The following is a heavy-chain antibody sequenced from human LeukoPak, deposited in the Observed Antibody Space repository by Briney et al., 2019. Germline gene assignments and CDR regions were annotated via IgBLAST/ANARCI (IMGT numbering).Heavy chain of an antibody. Sequence: PGGSLRLSCAASGFTFSSYSMNWVRQAPGKGLEWVSSISSSSSYIYYADSVKGRFTISRDNAKNSLYLQMNSLRAEDTAVYYCARDRKGSRKNFDYWGQGTLVTVFS. CDR1: GFTFSSYS. V-gene: IGHV3-21*01. CDR2: ISSSSSYI. CDR3: ARDRKGSRKNFDY. J-gene: IGHJ4*02.